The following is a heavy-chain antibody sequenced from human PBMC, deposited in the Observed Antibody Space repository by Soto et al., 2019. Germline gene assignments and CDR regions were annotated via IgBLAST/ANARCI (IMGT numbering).Heavy chain of an antibody. D-gene: IGHD4-17*01. CDR2: IYYSGST. V-gene: IGHV4-59*08. J-gene: IGHJ4*02. Sequence: QVQLQESGPGLVKPSETLSLTCTVSGGSISSYYWSWIRQSPGKGLEWIGYIYYSGSTNYNPSLKSRVTTSVDTSKIQFSLKLSSVTAADTAVYYCARRYGSSFDYWGQGTLVTVSS. CDR3: ARRYGSSFDY. CDR1: GGSISSYY.